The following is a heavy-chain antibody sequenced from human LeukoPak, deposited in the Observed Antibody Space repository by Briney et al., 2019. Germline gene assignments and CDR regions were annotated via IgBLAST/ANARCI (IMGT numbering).Heavy chain of an antibody. V-gene: IGHV1-18*01. CDR1: GYSFTSYG. Sequence: ASVKVSCKASGYSFTSYGISWVRQAPGQGLEWMGWISAHNGQSDYVQKLQGRVSMTTDTSTSTAYMELTSLRSDDTAVYYCARAGGTYSLVAAFDIWGQGTMVTVSS. CDR2: ISAHNGQS. D-gene: IGHD1-26*01. J-gene: IGHJ3*02. CDR3: ARAGGTYSLVAAFDI.